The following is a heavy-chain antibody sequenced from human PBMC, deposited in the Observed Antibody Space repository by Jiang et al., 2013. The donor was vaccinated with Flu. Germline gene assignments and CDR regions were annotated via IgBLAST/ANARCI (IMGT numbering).Heavy chain of an antibody. V-gene: IGHV3-30*02. CDR2: ISYDGNNQ. J-gene: IGHJ4*02. CDR3: AKDTTVANFDY. D-gene: IGHD1-1*01. Sequence: GVVXPGGSLRLSCAASGFTFRSYGMHWVRQAPGKGLEWVAFISYDGNNQYYADSVKGRFTISRDNSKNTLYLQMNSLRAEDTAVYYCAKDTTVANFDYWGQGTLVTVSS. CDR1: GFTFRSYG.